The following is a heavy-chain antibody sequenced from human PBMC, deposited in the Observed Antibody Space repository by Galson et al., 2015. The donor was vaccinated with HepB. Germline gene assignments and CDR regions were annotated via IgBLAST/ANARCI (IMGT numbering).Heavy chain of an antibody. J-gene: IGHJ3*02. CDR1: GYTLTELS. V-gene: IGHV1-24*01. D-gene: IGHD7-27*01. Sequence: SCKVSGYTLTELSMHWVRQAPGKGLEWMGGFDPEDGETIYAQKFQGRVTMTEDTSTDTAYMELSSLRSEDTAVYYCATPPGQDPHVAIDIWGQGTMVTVSS. CDR3: ATPPGQDPHVAIDI. CDR2: FDPEDGET.